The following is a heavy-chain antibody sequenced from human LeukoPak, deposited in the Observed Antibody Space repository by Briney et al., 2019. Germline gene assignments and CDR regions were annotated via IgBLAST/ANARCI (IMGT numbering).Heavy chain of an antibody. CDR1: GGSISSSSYY. V-gene: IGHV4-39*07. D-gene: IGHD6-13*01. Sequence: SETLSLTCTVSGGSISSSSYYWGWIRQPPGKGLEWIGSIYYSGSTYYNPSLKSRVTISVDTSKNQFSLKLSSMTAADTAVYYCARDQIAAAGPDAFDIWGQGTMVTVSS. CDR2: IYYSGST. CDR3: ARDQIAAAGPDAFDI. J-gene: IGHJ3*02.